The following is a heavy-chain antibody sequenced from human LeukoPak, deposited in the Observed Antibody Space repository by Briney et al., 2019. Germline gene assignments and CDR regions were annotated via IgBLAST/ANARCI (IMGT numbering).Heavy chain of an antibody. Sequence: GGSLRLSCTASGFTFSSYWMHWVRHAPGKGLVWVSSVSSDGSGTYYADSVKGRLTISRDNAKNTLYLQINSLRDEDTGVYYCARVPAAGRRDSWGLGTLVTVSS. D-gene: IGHD6-25*01. CDR3: ARVPAAGRRDS. V-gene: IGHV3-74*01. J-gene: IGHJ4*02. CDR1: GFTFSSYW. CDR2: VSSDGSGT.